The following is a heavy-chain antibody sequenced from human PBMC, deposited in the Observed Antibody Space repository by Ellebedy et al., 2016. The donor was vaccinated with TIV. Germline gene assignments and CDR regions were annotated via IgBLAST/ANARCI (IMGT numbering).Heavy chain of an antibody. CDR2: INHSGST. CDR1: GGSISNSD. CDR3: ARSMGY. Sequence: MPGGSLRLSCSVSGGSISNSDWSWIRQPPGKGLEWIGEINHSGSTNYKPSLKSRVTLSVETSKNQFSLKLSSVTAAYTAVYYCARSMGYWGQGTLVTVSS. J-gene: IGHJ4*02. V-gene: IGHV4-34*01.